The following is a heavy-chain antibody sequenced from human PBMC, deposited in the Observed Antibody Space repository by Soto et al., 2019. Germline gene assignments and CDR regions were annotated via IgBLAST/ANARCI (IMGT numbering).Heavy chain of an antibody. D-gene: IGHD6-13*01. Sequence: EVQLVESGGGLVQPGRSLRLSCAASGFTFDDYAMHWVRQAPGKGLEWVSGISWNSGSMGYADSVKGRFTISRDNAKNSLYLQMNSLRAEDTALYYCAKDINPIAAANIDYWGQGTLVTVSS. V-gene: IGHV3-9*01. CDR3: AKDINPIAAANIDY. CDR2: ISWNSGSM. J-gene: IGHJ4*02. CDR1: GFTFDDYA.